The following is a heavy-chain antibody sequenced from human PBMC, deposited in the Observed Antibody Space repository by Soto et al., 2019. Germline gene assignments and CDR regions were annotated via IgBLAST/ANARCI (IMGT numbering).Heavy chain of an antibody. CDR1: RFTFSNAA. V-gene: IGHV3-30*03. D-gene: IGHD2-15*01. Sequence: QVQLLESGGRLVQPGRSLRLSCVASRFTFSNAAIHWVRQAPGKGLEWVADISGDGSRTYYGDSVKGRFTISRDNSKNTLYLQMNSLRAEDKAVYYCAIGCSRGDNCFDFDFWGQGVLVTVSS. J-gene: IGHJ4*02. CDR3: AIGCSRGDNCFDFDF. CDR2: ISGDGSRT.